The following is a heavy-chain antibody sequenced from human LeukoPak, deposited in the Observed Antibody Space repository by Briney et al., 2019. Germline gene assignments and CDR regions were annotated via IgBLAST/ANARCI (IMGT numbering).Heavy chain of an antibody. Sequence: SEALSLTCTVSGGSISSYYWRWIRQPPGKGRQRIGNVYYSGRTNYNPSIKSRVTISVDTSKDQFPLTLSSVTAADTAVYSCARVRGYRGYPSRFDPWGQGTLVTVSS. CDR2: VYYSGRT. CDR3: ARVRGYRGYPSRFDP. V-gene: IGHV4-59*01. D-gene: IGHD5-12*01. CDR1: GGSISSYY. J-gene: IGHJ5*02.